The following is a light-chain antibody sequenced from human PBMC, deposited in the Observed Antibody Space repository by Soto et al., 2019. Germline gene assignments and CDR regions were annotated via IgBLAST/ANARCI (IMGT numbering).Light chain of an antibody. J-gene: IGKJ4*01. V-gene: IGKV1-5*03. CDR1: QSISSW. CDR3: QQHNSYPLT. Sequence: DIQMTQSPSTLSASVGDRVTITCRASQSISSWLAWYQQKPGKAPNLLIYKASSLESGVPSRFSGSGSGTEFTLTISSLQPDDFATYSCQQHNSYPLTFGGGTKVEIK. CDR2: KAS.